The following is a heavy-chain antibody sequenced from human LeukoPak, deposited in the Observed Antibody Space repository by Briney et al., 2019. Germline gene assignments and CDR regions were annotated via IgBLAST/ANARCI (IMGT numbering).Heavy chain of an antibody. Sequence: ASVKVSCTASGYTFSVYYIHWIRQAPGQGLEWMGWINPNNGDTKYAQTFHGRVTMTRDTSIRTAYMELSGLRYDDTALYYCARDSNYYDSTDYLDHWGQGSQIIVSS. CDR1: GYTFSVYY. V-gene: IGHV1-2*02. J-gene: IGHJ4*02. D-gene: IGHD3-9*01. CDR3: ARDSNYYDSTDYLDH. CDR2: INPNNGDT.